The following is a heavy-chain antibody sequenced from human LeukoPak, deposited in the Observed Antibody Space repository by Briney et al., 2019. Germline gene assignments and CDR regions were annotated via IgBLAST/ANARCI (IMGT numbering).Heavy chain of an antibody. CDR2: INSDGSST. V-gene: IGHV3-74*01. CDR1: GFTFSSYW. CDR3: ARVTGYQLLAGYFYYMDV. J-gene: IGHJ6*03. D-gene: IGHD2-2*01. Sequence: PGGSLRLSCAASGFTFSSYWMHWVRQAPGKGLVWVSRINSDGSSTTYADSVRGRFTISRDNAKNTLYLQMNSLRAGDTAVYYCARVTGYQLLAGYFYYMDVWGKGTTVTVSS.